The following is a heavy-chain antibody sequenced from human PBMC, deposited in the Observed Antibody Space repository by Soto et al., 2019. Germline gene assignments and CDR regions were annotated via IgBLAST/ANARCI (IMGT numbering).Heavy chain of an antibody. V-gene: IGHV3-21*01. J-gene: IGHJ1*01. D-gene: IGHD3-9*01. CDR1: GFTFSSYS. CDR3: ARDHALSQGNFQH. Sequence: KPGGSLRLSCAASGFTFSSYSMNWVRQAPGKGLEWVSSISSSSSYIYYADSVKGRFTISRDNAKNSLYLQVNSLRAEDTAVYYCARDHALSQGNFQHWGQGTLVTVSS. CDR2: ISSSSSYI.